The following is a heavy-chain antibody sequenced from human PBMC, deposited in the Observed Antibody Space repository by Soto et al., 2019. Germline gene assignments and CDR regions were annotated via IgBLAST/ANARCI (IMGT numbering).Heavy chain of an antibody. CDR2: IYNSGST. Sequence: SETLSLTCTVSGASISSGDYCWSWIRQHPGKGLEWIGYIYNSGSTYYNPSLKSRITISVDTSKNQFSLKLSSVTAADTAVYYCARDWTEWGDDIYYYGMDVWGQGTTVTVSS. CDR3: ARDWTEWGDDIYYYGMDV. D-gene: IGHD3-9*01. J-gene: IGHJ6*02. V-gene: IGHV4-31*03. CDR1: GASISSGDYC.